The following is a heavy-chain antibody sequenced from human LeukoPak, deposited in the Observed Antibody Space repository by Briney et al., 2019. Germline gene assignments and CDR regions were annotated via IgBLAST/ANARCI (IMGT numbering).Heavy chain of an antibody. CDR1: GFTFSSYA. V-gene: IGHV3-64*01. CDR2: ISSNGGST. CDR3: AREGGWPAHAFDI. Sequence: PGGSLRLSCAASGFTFSSYAMHWVRQAPGKGLEYVSAISSNGGSTYYANSVKGRFTISRDNSKNTLYLQMGSLRAEDMAVYYCAREGGWPAHAFDIWGQGTMVTVSS. J-gene: IGHJ3*02.